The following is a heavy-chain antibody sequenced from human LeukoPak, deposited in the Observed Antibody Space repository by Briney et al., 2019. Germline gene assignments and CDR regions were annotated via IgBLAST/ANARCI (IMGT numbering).Heavy chain of an antibody. Sequence: ASVKVSCKASGYTFTGYYMHWVRQAPGQGLEWMGWINPNSGGTNYAQKFQGRVTMTRDTSISTAYMELSRLRSDDTAVYYCARDNSGYYNDLDDAFDIWGQGTKVTVSS. CDR3: ARDNSGYYNDLDDAFDI. CDR1: GYTFTGYY. J-gene: IGHJ3*02. D-gene: IGHD3-22*01. CDR2: INPNSGGT. V-gene: IGHV1-2*02.